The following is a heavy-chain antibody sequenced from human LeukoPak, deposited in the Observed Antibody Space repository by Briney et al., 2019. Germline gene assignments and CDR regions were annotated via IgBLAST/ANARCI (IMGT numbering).Heavy chain of an antibody. J-gene: IGHJ4*02. CDR3: ARDNSGPQD. CDR2: INQDAGGK. V-gene: IGHV3-7*03. Sequence: GGPLRLSCAASGFTFSSYAMSWVRQAPGKGLEWVANINQDAGGKYYVDSVKGRFTISRENAKNSLCLQMNSLRAEDTAIYYCARDNSGPQDWGQGTLVTVSS. D-gene: IGHD1-26*01. CDR1: GFTFSSYA.